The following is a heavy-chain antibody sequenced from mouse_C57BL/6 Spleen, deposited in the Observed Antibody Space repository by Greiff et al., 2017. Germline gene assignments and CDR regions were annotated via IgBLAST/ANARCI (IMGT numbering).Heavy chain of an antibody. CDR1: GYAFSSSW. J-gene: IGHJ2*01. Sequence: VMLVESGPELVKPGASVKISCKASGYAFSSSWMNWVKQRPGKGLEWIGRIYPGDGDTNYNGKFKGKATLTSAKSSSTAYMQPSSLTSEDSAVYFCARHLEGDYWGQGTTLTVSS. V-gene: IGHV1-82*01. CDR2: IYPGDGDT. CDR3: ARHLEGDY. D-gene: IGHD2-10*02.